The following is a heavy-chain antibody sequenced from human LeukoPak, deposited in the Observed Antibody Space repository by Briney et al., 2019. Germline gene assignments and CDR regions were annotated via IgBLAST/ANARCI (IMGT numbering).Heavy chain of an antibody. CDR1: GGSISSYY. Sequence: KPSETLSLTCTVSGGSISSYYWSWIRQPPGKGLEWVGYIYYSGSTNYNPSLKSRVTISVDTSKNQFSLKLSSVTAADTAVYYCARGVGATNTYNWFDPWGQGTLVTVSS. D-gene: IGHD1-26*01. J-gene: IGHJ5*02. CDR3: ARGVGATNTYNWFDP. CDR2: IYYSGST. V-gene: IGHV4-59*01.